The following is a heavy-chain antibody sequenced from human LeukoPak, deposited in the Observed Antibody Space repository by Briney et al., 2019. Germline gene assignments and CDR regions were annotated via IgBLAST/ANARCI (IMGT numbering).Heavy chain of an antibody. CDR3: ARDGGTYPNFLLDS. V-gene: IGHV3-33*08. CDR2: IWYDGSKK. D-gene: IGHD1-26*01. J-gene: IGHJ4*02. Sequence: TGGSLRLSCAASGFTFSSYGMHWVRQAPGKGLEWVAVIWYDGSKKYYADSVKGRFIISRDDSKNTLYLQMNSLRAEDTAVYYCARDGGTYPNFLLDSWGQGTLVTVSS. CDR1: GFTFSSYG.